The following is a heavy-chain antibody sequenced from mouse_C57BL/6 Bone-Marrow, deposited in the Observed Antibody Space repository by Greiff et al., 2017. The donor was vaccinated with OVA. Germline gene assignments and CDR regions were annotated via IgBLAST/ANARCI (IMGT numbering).Heavy chain of an antibody. D-gene: IGHD1-1*01. J-gene: IGHJ1*03. CDR3: AREGVLRTTYFDV. Sequence: EVQLQQSGPELVKPGASVKISCKASGYTFTDYYMNWVKQSHGKSLEWIGDINPNNGGTSYNQKIRGKANLTVDKASSTAYMKLRSLTSEDSAVYYCAREGVLRTTYFDVWGTGTTVTVSS. CDR2: INPNNGGT. V-gene: IGHV1-26*01. CDR1: GYTFTDYY.